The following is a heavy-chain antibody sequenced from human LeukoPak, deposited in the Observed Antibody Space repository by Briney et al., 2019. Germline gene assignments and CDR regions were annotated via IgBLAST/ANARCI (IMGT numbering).Heavy chain of an antibody. CDR2: IYTSGST. CDR3: ARLMVHGYYYYMDV. Sequence: SDPQSLICTVSGGLISRYHWRWIRESPGKGREWIGYIYTSGSTNYNPSLKRRVTISVDPSKHQFSLKLSSVTAAHTAVYYCARLMVHGYYYYMDVWGKGTTVTVSS. V-gene: IGHV4-4*09. CDR1: GGLISRYH. D-gene: IGHD2-8*01. J-gene: IGHJ6*03.